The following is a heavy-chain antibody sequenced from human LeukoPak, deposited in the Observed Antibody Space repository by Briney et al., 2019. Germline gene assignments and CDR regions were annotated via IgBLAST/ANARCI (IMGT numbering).Heavy chain of an antibody. J-gene: IGHJ6*03. V-gene: IGHV3-21*01. CDR1: GFTFSNYG. CDR3: ARDTNTAMVIRGYYYYYYMDV. CDR2: ISSSSSYI. D-gene: IGHD5-18*01. Sequence: GGSLRLSCAASGFTFSNYGMHWVRQAPGKGLEWVSSISSSSSYIYYADSVKGRFTISRDNAKNSLYLQMNSLRAEDTAVYYCARDTNTAMVIRGYYYYYYMDVWGKGTTVTISS.